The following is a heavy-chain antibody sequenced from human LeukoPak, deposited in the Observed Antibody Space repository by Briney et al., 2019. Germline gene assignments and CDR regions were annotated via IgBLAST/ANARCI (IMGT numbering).Heavy chain of an antibody. CDR3: ARNRYSGSSGGSYYFDY. V-gene: IGHV2-70*11. J-gene: IGHJ4*02. CDR1: GFSLSTSGMC. CDR2: IDWDDDK. Sequence: SGPTLVNSTQTLTLTCTFSGFSLSTSGMCVSWIRQPPGKALEWLARIDWDDDKYYSTSLKTRLTISKDTSKNQVVLTMTNMDPVDTATYYCARNRYSGSSGGSYYFDYWGQGTLVTVSS. D-gene: IGHD1-26*01.